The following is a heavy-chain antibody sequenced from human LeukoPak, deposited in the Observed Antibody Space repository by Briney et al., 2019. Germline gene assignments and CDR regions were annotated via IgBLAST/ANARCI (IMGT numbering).Heavy chain of an antibody. CDR1: GFTFSTYG. J-gene: IGHJ4*02. CDR3: ARDRAKWVAAPLGF. D-gene: IGHD3-16*01. Sequence: PGRSRRLSCAASGFTFSTYGMHWVRQAPGKGMEWVAVIWYDGSNKYYADSVKGRFTISRDNSKNTLYLQMNSVRAEDTAVYYCARDRAKWVAAPLGFWGQGTLVTVSS. V-gene: IGHV3-33*01. CDR2: IWYDGSNK.